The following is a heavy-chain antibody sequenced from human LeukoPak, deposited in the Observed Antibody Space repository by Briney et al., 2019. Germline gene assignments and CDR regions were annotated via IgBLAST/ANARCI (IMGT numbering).Heavy chain of an antibody. V-gene: IGHV3-15*01. Sequence: PGGSLRLSCAASGFTFSNAWMSWVRQAPGKGLEWVGRIKSKTDGGTTDYAAPVKGRFTISRDDSKNTLYLQMNSLKTEDTAVYYCTTGPNYYDYVWGGYRYFDYWGQGTLVTVSS. CDR1: GFTFSNAW. J-gene: IGHJ4*02. CDR2: IKSKTDGGTT. CDR3: TTGPNYYDYVWGGYRYFDY. D-gene: IGHD3-16*02.